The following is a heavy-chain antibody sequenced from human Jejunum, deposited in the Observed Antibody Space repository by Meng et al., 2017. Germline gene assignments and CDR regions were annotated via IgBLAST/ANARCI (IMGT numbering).Heavy chain of an antibody. CDR2: IYWDDDK. J-gene: IGHJ4*02. V-gene: IGHV2-5*02. CDR3: ARLPDYYDTSGYYG. Sequence: QITLKESDPTLVKPTQPLTLTCTFSGFSLSTSGVGVGWIRQPPGKALEWLAIIYWDDDKRYSPSLKSRLTITKDTSKNQVVLTMTNMDPVDTATYYCARLPDYYDTSGYYGWGQGTLVTVSS. CDR1: GFSLSTSGVG. D-gene: IGHD3-22*01.